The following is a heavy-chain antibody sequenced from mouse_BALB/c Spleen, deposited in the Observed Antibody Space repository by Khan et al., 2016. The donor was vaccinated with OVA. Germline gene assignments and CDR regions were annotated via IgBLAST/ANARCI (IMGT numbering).Heavy chain of an antibody. V-gene: IGHV2-9*02. CDR3: GRDFYNGGWFAY. Sequence: VQLQESGPGLVAPSQTLSITCTVSGFSLSNYGIHWVRQSPGKGLEWLGVIWAGGSTNHNSALMSRLSISQDNSTSQVFLKMNSLQTDDTARYYCGRDFYNGGWFAYWGQGTLVTVSA. CDR2: IWAGGST. J-gene: IGHJ3*01. CDR1: GFSLSNYG. D-gene: IGHD1-3*01.